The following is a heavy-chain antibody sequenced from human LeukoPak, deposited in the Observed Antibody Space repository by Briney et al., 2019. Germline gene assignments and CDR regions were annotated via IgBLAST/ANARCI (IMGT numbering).Heavy chain of an antibody. J-gene: IGHJ4*02. CDR1: GSTFSSYA. CDR2: ISNSGESA. D-gene: IGHD3-22*01. V-gene: IGHV3-23*01. CDR3: AKDRGSGYHYFYY. Sequence: GGPLRLSGPSPGSTFSSYARSGVRQPPGRGLNWVSVISNSGESAYYADSVKGRFTISRDNAKNTLYLQMNSLRAEDTAVYYCAKDRGSGYHYFYYWGQGTLVTVAS.